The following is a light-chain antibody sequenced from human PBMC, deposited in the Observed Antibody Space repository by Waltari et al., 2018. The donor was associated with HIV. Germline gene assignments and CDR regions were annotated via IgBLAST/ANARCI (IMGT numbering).Light chain of an antibody. CDR3: GSYTATNSMM. J-gene: IGLJ3*02. CDR2: EVS. Sequence: QSALTQPAYVSGSPGQSITISCTGPTSDAASFDYVSWYQQHPGKVPTLIIYEVSFRASGVSNRLSASKSGNTTSLTLSGLQAEDEAVYYCGSYTATNSMMFGGGTKLTVL. CDR1: TSDAASFDY. V-gene: IGLV2-14*01.